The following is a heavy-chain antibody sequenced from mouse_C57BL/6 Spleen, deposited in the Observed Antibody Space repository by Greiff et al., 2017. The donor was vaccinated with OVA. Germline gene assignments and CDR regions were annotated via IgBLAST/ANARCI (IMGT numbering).Heavy chain of an antibody. J-gene: IGHJ1*03. Sequence: VQLQQPGAELVMPGASVKLSCKASGYTFTSYWMHWVKQRPGQGLEWIGEIDPSDSYTNYHQKFKGKSTLTVDKSSSTAYMQLSSLTSEDSAVYYCARRHYGSSFYWYFDVWGTGTTVTVSS. V-gene: IGHV1-69*01. CDR2: IDPSDSYT. CDR3: ARRHYGSSFYWYFDV. D-gene: IGHD1-1*01. CDR1: GYTFTSYW.